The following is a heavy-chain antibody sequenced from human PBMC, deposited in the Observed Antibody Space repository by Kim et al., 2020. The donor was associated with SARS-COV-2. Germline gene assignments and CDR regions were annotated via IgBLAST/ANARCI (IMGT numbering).Heavy chain of an antibody. CDR3: AREVVTSILKFDS. D-gene: IGHD2-21*02. J-gene: IGHJ4*02. Sequence: YTPSRQSRVAISVDTSKTQFSLRLRSVTAADTAVYYCAREVVTSILKFDSWGRGILVTVSS. V-gene: IGHV4-39*02.